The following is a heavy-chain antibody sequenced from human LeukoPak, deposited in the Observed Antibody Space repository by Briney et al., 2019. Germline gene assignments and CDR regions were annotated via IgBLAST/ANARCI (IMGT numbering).Heavy chain of an antibody. J-gene: IGHJ3*02. CDR1: GGSFSGYY. V-gene: IGHV4-34*01. D-gene: IGHD3-22*01. Sequence: PSETLSLTCAVYGGSFSGYYWSWIRQPPGKGLERIGSIYHSASTFYNPSLKSRVTISVDTSKNQFSLKLSSVTAADTAVYYCAREVTMKAYFDIWGQGTMVTVSS. CDR3: AREVTMKAYFDI. CDR2: IYHSAST.